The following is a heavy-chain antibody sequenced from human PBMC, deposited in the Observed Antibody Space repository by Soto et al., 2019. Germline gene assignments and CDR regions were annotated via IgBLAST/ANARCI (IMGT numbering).Heavy chain of an antibody. CDR1: GFPFSSYA. J-gene: IGHJ6*02. D-gene: IGHD2-2*01. CDR3: ARDWEVPGASDYYYYYGMDV. V-gene: IGHV3-66*01. CDR2: VYSGGST. Sequence: PGGSLSLSCATFGFPFSSYAMHWVRQASGPGLECVSLVYSGGSTYYADSVKGRFTISRDNSKNTLYLQMNSLRAEDTAVYYCARDWEVPGASDYYYYYGMDVWGQGTTVTVSS.